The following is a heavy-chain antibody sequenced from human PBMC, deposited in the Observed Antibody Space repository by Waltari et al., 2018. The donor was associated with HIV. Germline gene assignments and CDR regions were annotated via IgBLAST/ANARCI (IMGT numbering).Heavy chain of an antibody. V-gene: IGHV4-61*02. CDR2: IYTSGST. Sequence: QVQLQESGPGLVKPSQTLSLTCTVSGGSISSGTYYWSWIRQPAGKGLEWIGRIYTSGSTNYNPSHKSRLTISVDTSKNQFSLKLSSVTAADTAVYYCARTRIPSSGWYVDYWGQGTLVTVSS. D-gene: IGHD6-19*01. CDR1: GGSISSGTYY. J-gene: IGHJ4*02. CDR3: ARTRIPSSGWYVDY.